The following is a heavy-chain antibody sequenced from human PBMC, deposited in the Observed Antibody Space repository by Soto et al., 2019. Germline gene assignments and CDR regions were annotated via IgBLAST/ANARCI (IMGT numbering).Heavy chain of an antibody. CDR3: ARDRPYYDILTGWSN. CDR1: GYTFTSYG. Sequence: ASVKVSCKASGYTFTSYGISWVRQAPGQGLEWMGWISAYNGNTNYAQKLQGRVTMTTDTSTSTAYMELRSLRSDDTAVYYCARDRPYYDILTGWSNWGQGTLVTVSS. D-gene: IGHD3-9*01. J-gene: IGHJ4*02. V-gene: IGHV1-18*01. CDR2: ISAYNGNT.